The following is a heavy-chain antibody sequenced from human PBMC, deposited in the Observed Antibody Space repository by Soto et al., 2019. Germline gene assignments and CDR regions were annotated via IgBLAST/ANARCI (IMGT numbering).Heavy chain of an antibody. CDR2: IIPIFGTA. Sequence: SVKVSCKASGGTFSSYAISWVRQAPGQGLEWMGGIIPIFGTANYAQKFQGRVTITADESTSTAYMELSSLRSEDTAVYYCASKLSSGWTPFDYWGQGTLVTVSS. J-gene: IGHJ4*02. CDR3: ASKLSSGWTPFDY. CDR1: GGTFSSYA. D-gene: IGHD6-19*01. V-gene: IGHV1-69*13.